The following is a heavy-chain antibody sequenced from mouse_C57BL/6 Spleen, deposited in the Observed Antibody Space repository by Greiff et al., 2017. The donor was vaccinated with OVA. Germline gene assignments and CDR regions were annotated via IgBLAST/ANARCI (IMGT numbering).Heavy chain of an antibody. CDR3: ATTVGYFDV. CDR2: ISYDGSN. CDR1: GYSITSGYY. Sequence: EVKLMESGPGLVKPSQSLSLTCSVTGYSITSGYYWNWLRQFPGNKLEWMGYISYDGSNNYNPTLKNRISITRDTSKNQVFLKLNSVTTEDTATYYCATTVGYFDVWGTGTTVTVSS. J-gene: IGHJ1*03. D-gene: IGHD1-1*01. V-gene: IGHV3-6*01.